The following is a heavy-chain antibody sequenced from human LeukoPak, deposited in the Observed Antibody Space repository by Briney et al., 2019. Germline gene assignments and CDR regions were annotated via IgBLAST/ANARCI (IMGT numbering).Heavy chain of an antibody. CDR3: ARGSSYYGYYYYYYMDV. CDR2: IYYSGST. J-gene: IGHJ6*03. D-gene: IGHD3-10*01. Sequence: SETLSLTCTVSGGSISSYYWTWIRQPPGKGLEWIGYIYYSGSTNYNPSLKSRVTISVDTSKNQFSLKLSSVTAADTAVYYCARGSSYYGYYYYYYMDVWGKGTTVTISS. V-gene: IGHV4-59*01. CDR1: GGSISSYY.